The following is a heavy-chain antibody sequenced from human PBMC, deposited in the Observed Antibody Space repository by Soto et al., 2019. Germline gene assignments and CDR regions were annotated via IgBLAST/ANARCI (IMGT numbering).Heavy chain of an antibody. J-gene: IGHJ6*03. D-gene: IGHD7-27*01. Sequence: GGCLRVSGATSGRVSRYCAMNWVRQATGKGLEWVSYISSSSSVIDYADSVKGRFTVSRDNARNSLYLQMNSLRAEDTAVYYCARDLSWGSNWYYYMDVWGKGTTVTVSS. CDR1: GRVSRYCA. V-gene: IGHV3-48*01. CDR3: ARDLSWGSNWYYYMDV. CDR2: ISSSSSVI.